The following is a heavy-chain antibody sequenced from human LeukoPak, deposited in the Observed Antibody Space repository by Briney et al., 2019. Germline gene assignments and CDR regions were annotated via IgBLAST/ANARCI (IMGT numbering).Heavy chain of an antibody. CDR3: ARDHLAYYDSSGYCPFDY. J-gene: IGHJ4*02. CDR2: IIPIFGTA. D-gene: IGHD3-22*01. CDR1: GGTFSSYA. Sequence: SVKVSCKASGGTFSSYAISWVRQAPGQGLEWMGGIIPIFGTANYAQKFQGRVTITAESPTSTPYMELSRLRSEDTAVYYCARDHLAYYDSSGYCPFDYWGQGTLVTVSS. V-gene: IGHV1-69*13.